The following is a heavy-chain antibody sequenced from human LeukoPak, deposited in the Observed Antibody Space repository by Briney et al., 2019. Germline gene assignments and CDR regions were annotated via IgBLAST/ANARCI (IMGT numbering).Heavy chain of an antibody. J-gene: IGHJ2*01. CDR1: GGSMSSYY. Sequence: SETLSLTCTVSGGSMSSYYWNWIRQPPGKGLEWIGNIYHSGSSNYNPSLKSRVTISEGTSKNQFSLKLNSVTAADPAVYYCARDYGGYSRYFELWGRGTLVTVSS. CDR2: IYHSGSS. D-gene: IGHD4-23*01. CDR3: ARDYGGYSRYFEL. V-gene: IGHV4-59*01.